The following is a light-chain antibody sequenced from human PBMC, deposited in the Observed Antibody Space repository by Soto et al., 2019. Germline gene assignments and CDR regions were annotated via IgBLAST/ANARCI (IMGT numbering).Light chain of an antibody. J-gene: IGKJ1*01. CDR2: KAS. Sequence: DIQMTQSPSTLSASIGDRVTITCRASQTISDWLAWHQQKPGKAPKLLIYKASSLESGVPSRFSGSGSGTEFTLTISSLQPDDFATYYCLQYETYWTFGQGTKVDSK. V-gene: IGKV1-5*03. CDR3: LQYETYWT. CDR1: QTISDW.